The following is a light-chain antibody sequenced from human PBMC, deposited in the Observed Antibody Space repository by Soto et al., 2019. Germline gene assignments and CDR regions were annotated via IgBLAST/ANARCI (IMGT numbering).Light chain of an antibody. Sequence: QSVLTQPPSVSGSPGQSVTISCTGTSSDVGYYDRVSWYQQPPGTAPKLMIYEVSNRPSGVPDRFSGSKSGNTASLTISGLQAEDEGDYYCSSYSSTSTCGVFGGGTKLTVL. CDR3: SSYSSTSTCGV. CDR2: EVS. J-gene: IGLJ3*02. V-gene: IGLV2-18*02. CDR1: SSDVGYYDR.